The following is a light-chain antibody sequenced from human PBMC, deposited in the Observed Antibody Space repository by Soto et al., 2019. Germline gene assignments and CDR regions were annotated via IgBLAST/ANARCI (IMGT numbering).Light chain of an antibody. Sequence: EIVLTQSPATLSLSPGERATLSCRASQSVSSYLAWYQQKPGQAPRLLIYDASNRATGIPARFSGSGSGTDFTLTISSLEPEDFAVYYCQQHSNWPPTFGHGTTVDIK. CDR2: DAS. V-gene: IGKV3-11*01. CDR1: QSVSSY. CDR3: QQHSNWPPT. J-gene: IGKJ3*01.